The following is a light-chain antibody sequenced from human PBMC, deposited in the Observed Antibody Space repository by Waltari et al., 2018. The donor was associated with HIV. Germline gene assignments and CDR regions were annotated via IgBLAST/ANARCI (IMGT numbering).Light chain of an antibody. CDR3: CSYAGSSTSYV. CDR1: SSDVGSYNL. J-gene: IGLJ1*01. CDR2: EVS. Sequence: QSALTQPASVSGSPGQSITISCTGTSSDVGSYNLVSWYQQHPGKAPKLMIYEVSKRPSGVANRFSGSNSGNPASLTVSGLQAEGEADYYCCSYAGSSTSYVFGTGTKVTVL. V-gene: IGLV2-23*02.